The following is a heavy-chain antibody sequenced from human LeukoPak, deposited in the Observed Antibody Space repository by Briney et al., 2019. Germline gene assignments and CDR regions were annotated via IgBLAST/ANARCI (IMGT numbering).Heavy chain of an antibody. CDR2: INHSGST. CDR1: GGSFSGYY. Sequence: PSETLSLTCAVYGGSFSGYYWSWIRQPPGKGLEWIGEINHSGSTNYNPSLKSRVTISVDTSKNQFSLKLSSVTAADTAVYYCARGVTPRPFGGVIVYIDYWGQGTLVTVSS. V-gene: IGHV4-34*01. J-gene: IGHJ4*02. CDR3: ARGVTPRPFGGVIVYIDY. D-gene: IGHD3-16*02.